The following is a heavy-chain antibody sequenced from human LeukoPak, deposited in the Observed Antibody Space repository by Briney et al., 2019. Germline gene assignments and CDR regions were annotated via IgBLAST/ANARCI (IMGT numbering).Heavy chain of an antibody. V-gene: IGHV1-69*13. Sequence: SVNVSCKASGRIFSSYAISWVRQAPGQGLEWMGGLIPLFGTANYAQKFQGRVTITADESTSTAYMELSSLRSDDTAVYYCARDDNSGSYNYWGQGTLVTVSS. CDR3: ARDDNSGSYNY. D-gene: IGHD3-10*01. CDR1: GRIFSSYA. J-gene: IGHJ4*02. CDR2: LIPLFGTA.